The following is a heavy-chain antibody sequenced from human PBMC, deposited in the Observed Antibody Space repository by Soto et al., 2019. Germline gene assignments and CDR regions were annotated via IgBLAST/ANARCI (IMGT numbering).Heavy chain of an antibody. J-gene: IGHJ4*02. CDR3: ARLYGDPYYFDY. CDR1: GFSFSTYG. V-gene: IGHV3-33*01. Sequence: QVQLVESGGGVVQPGRSLRLSCAASGFSFSTYGMHWVRQAPGKGLEWVAVIWYDGSNKYYADSVKGRFTISRDNSKNTLYLQMNSLSADDTAVYYCARLYGDPYYFDYWGQGILVTVSS. CDR2: IWYDGSNK. D-gene: IGHD4-17*01.